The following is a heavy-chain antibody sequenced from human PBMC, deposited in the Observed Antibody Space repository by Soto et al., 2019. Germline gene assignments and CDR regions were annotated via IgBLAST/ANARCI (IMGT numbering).Heavy chain of an antibody. V-gene: IGHV3-53*01. CDR1: GFTVSSNY. D-gene: IGHD6-6*01. CDR3: AILSN. Sequence: CAASGFTVSSNYMNWVRQAPGKGLEWVSIIYSDGTTSYADSVKGRFTISRDNFKNTLHLQMNSLRAEDTAVYYCAILSNWGQGTLVTVSS. CDR2: IYSDGTT. J-gene: IGHJ4*02.